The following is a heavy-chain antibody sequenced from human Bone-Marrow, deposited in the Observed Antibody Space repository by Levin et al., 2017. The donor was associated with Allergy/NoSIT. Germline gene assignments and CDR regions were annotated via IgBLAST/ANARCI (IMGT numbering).Heavy chain of an antibody. J-gene: IGHJ4*02. CDR1: GFTFDDYA. CDR3: AKGLAGYYNPFDH. CDR2: ISWNSYNI. Sequence: GGSLRLSCAASGFTFDDYAMHWVRQAPGKGLEWVSGISWNSYNIDYGDSVKGRFTISRDNARNSLFLQMDSLRAEDTALYYCAKGLAGYYNPFDHWGQGTLVSVSS. D-gene: IGHD3-9*01. V-gene: IGHV3-9*01.